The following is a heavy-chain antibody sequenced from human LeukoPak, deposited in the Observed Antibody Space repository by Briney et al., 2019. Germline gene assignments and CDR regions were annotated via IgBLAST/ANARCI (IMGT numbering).Heavy chain of an antibody. CDR2: ISAYNGNT. CDR3: ASKVTSDAFDI. V-gene: IGHV1-18*01. Sequence: ASVKVSCKASGYTFTSYGISWVRQAPGQGLEWMGWISAYNGNTNYAQKLQGRVTMTTDTSTSTVYMELSSLRSEDTAVYYCASKVTSDAFDIWGQGTMVTVSS. D-gene: IGHD4-11*01. CDR1: GYTFTSYG. J-gene: IGHJ3*02.